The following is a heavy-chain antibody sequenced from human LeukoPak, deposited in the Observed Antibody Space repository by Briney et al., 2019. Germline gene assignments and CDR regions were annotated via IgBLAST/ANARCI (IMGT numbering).Heavy chain of an antibody. D-gene: IGHD1-1*01. Sequence: GASVKGSCNTSGYTFTSYCIIWGRQAPGQGLEGMGWISAYYGNTNYAQKLQGRVTMTTDTSTSTAYMELRILRCDDTAVYYCARAWISDVTTDFDYWGQGTLVSVSS. CDR3: ARAWISDVTTDFDY. V-gene: IGHV1-18*01. J-gene: IGHJ4*02. CDR1: GYTFTSYC. CDR2: ISAYYGNT.